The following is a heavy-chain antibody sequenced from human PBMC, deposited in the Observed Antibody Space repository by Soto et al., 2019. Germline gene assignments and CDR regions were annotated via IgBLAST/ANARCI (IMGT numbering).Heavy chain of an antibody. CDR1: GYSFTSYW. Sequence: GESLKIPCKGSGYSFTSYWIGWVRQMPGKGLEWMGIIYPGDSDTRYSPSFQGQVTISADKSIRTAYLQWSSLKASDTAMYYCXRRLYSGSYYRYYYGLDVWGQGTKVTVSS. J-gene: IGHJ6*02. CDR3: XRRLYSGSYYRYYYGLDV. CDR2: IYPGDSDT. D-gene: IGHD1-26*01. V-gene: IGHV5-51*01.